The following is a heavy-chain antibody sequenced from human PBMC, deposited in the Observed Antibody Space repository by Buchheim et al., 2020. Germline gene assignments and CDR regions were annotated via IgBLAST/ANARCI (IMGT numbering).Heavy chain of an antibody. J-gene: IGHJ6*02. CDR1: GGSIRSSNW. CDR3: ARGPYGMDV. Sequence: QVQLQESGPGLGKPSGTLSLTCAVSGGSIRSSNWWGWVGQPPGKGRGWIGEIFYSGRTNYDPSSKSRIPISVEKSKNQFSLKLSSVTAADTAVYYCARGPYGMDVWGQGTT. V-gene: IGHV4-4*02. CDR2: IFYSGRT.